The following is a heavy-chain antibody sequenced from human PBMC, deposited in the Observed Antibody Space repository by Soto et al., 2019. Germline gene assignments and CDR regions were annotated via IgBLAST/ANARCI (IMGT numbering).Heavy chain of an antibody. J-gene: IGHJ4*02. CDR1: GGSISSGGNY. D-gene: IGHD6-19*01. CDR2: IYYSGTT. Sequence: QVQLQESGPGLVKPSQTLSLTCTVSGGSISSGGNYWSWIRQLPGKGLEWIGYIYYSGTTYYNPPFKSRXXIXLXXSKNQFSLKLSSVTAADTAVYYCARRTAVAGTFDYWGQGTLVTVSS. CDR3: ARRTAVAGTFDY. V-gene: IGHV4-31*03.